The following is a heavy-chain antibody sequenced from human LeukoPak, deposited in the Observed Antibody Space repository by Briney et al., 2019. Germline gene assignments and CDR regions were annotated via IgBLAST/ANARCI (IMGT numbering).Heavy chain of an antibody. D-gene: IGHD2-15*01. CDR2: INPSGGST. CDR3: ARDRPTRYCSGGSCYYYYYGMDV. CDR1: GYTFTSYY. Sequence: ASVKGSCKASGYTFTSYYMHWVRQSPGQGLEWMGIINPSGGSTSYAQKFQGRVTMTRDTSTSTVYMELSSLRSEDTAVYYCARDRPTRYCSGGSCYYYYYGMDVWGQGTTVTVPS. V-gene: IGHV1-46*01. J-gene: IGHJ6*02.